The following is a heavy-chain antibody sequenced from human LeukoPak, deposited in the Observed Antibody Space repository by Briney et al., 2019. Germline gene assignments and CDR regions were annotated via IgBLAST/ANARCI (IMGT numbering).Heavy chain of an antibody. CDR1: GFSLSTSGVC. V-gene: IGHV2-5*01. Sequence: GSGPTLVKPTQTLTLTCTFSGFSLSTSGVCVGWIRQPPGKALEWLALIYWNDDKRYSPSLKSRLTITKDTSKNQVVLTMTNMDPVDTATYYCAHRPHASSHRIYAFDIWGQGTMVTVSS. J-gene: IGHJ3*02. CDR2: IYWNDDK. D-gene: IGHD6-13*01. CDR3: AHRPHASSHRIYAFDI.